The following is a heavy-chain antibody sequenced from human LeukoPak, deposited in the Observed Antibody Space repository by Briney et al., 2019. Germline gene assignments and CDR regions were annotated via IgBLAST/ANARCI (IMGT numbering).Heavy chain of an antibody. Sequence: GGSLRLSCAASGFTLSSYAMSWVRQAPGKGLEWVSAISGSGGSTYYADSVKGRFTISRDNAKNSLYLQMNSLRAEDTAVYYCARDRGYCSGGSCYSAAFDIWGQGTMVTVSS. V-gene: IGHV3-23*01. CDR3: ARDRGYCSGGSCYSAAFDI. J-gene: IGHJ3*02. CDR1: GFTLSSYA. CDR2: ISGSGGST. D-gene: IGHD2-15*01.